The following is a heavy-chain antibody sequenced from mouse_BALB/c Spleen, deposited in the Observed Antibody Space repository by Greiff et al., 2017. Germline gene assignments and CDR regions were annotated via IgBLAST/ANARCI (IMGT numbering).Heavy chain of an antibody. CDR1: GFSLTGYG. CDR2: IWGDGST. J-gene: IGHJ3*01. CDR3: ARDDITTATSFAY. D-gene: IGHD1-2*01. V-gene: IGHV2-6-7*01. Sequence: VQLQQSGPGLVAPSQSLSITCTVSGFSLTGYGVNWVRQPPGKGLEWLGMIWGDGSTDYNSALKSRLSISKDNSKSQVFLKINSLHTDDTARYYCARDDITTATSFAYWGQGTLVTVSA.